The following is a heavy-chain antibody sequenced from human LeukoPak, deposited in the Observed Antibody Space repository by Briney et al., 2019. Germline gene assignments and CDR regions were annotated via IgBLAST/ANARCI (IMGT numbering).Heavy chain of an antibody. CDR1: GFTFSSYE. CDR3: ASYKDIVATDFDY. J-gene: IGHJ4*02. Sequence: GGSLRLSCAASGFTFSSYEMNWVRQAPGKGLEWVSSISSSSSYIYYADSVKGRFTISRDNAKNSLYLQMNSLRAEDTAVYYCASYKDIVATDFDYWGQGTLVTVSS. CDR2: ISSSSSYI. D-gene: IGHD5-12*01. V-gene: IGHV3-21*01.